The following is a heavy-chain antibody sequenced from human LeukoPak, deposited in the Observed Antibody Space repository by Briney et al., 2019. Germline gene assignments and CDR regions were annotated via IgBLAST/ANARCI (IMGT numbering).Heavy chain of an antibody. CDR1: GYSFTSYW. Sequence: GESLKISCKGSGYSFTSYWIGWVRQMPGKGLEVMGIIYPGDSDTRYSPSFQGQVTTSADKSISTAYLQWSSLKASDTAMYYCAGSSGWYDRGFDYWGQGTLVTVSS. CDR2: IYPGDSDT. J-gene: IGHJ4*02. CDR3: AGSSGWYDRGFDY. D-gene: IGHD6-19*01. V-gene: IGHV5-51*01.